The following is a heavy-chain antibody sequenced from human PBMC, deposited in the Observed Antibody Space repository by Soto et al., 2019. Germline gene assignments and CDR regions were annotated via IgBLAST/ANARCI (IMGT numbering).Heavy chain of an antibody. J-gene: IGHJ5*02. CDR3: VRAYCSGGSCWAWSNWFDP. D-gene: IGHD2-15*01. CDR2: TYYRSKWYN. V-gene: IGHV6-1*01. Sequence: QTLSLTCAISGASVSSNSAAWNWIRQSPSRGLEWLGRTYYRSKWYNDYAVSVKSRITINPDTSKNQFSLQLNSVTPEDTAVYYCVRAYCSGGSCWAWSNWFDPWGQGTLVTVSS. CDR1: GASVSSNSAA.